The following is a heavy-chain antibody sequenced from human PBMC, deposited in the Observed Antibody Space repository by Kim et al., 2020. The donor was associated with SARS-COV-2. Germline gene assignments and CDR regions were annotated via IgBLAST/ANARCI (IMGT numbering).Heavy chain of an antibody. CDR3: ARAFAGAYYYGMDV. Sequence: GGSLRLSCAASGFTFSSYAMHWVRQAPGKGLEWVAVISYDGSNKYYADSVKGRFTISRDNSKNTLYLQMNSLRAEDTAVYYCARAFAGAYYYGMDVWGQGTTVTVSS. CDR1: GFTFSSYA. CDR2: ISYDGSNK. J-gene: IGHJ6*02. V-gene: IGHV3-30-3*01. D-gene: IGHD3-10*01.